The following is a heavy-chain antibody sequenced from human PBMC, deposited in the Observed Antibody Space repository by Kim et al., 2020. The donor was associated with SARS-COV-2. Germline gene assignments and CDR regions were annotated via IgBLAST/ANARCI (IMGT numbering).Heavy chain of an antibody. D-gene: IGHD4-17*01. CDR3: TNFLLLRRYAFDI. J-gene: IGHJ3*02. CDR2: ISSSSSYI. CDR1: GFTFSSYS. Sequence: GGSLRLSCAASGFTFSSYSMNWVRQAPGKGLEWVSSISSSSSYIYYADSVKGRFTISRDNAKNSLYLQMNSLRAEDTAVYYCTNFLLLRRYAFDIWGQGTMVTVSS. V-gene: IGHV3-21*01.